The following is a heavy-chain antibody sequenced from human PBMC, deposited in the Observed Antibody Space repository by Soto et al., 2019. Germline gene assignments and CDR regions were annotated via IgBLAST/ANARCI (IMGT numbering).Heavy chain of an antibody. D-gene: IGHD3-22*01. CDR3: DRETYYYDSNWFDP. Sequence: SDTLSLTCAVYGGSFSGYYWSWIRQPPGKGLEWIGEINYSGSTNYNPSLKSRVTISVDRSKNQFSLKLSSVTAADTAVYYCDRETYYYDSNWFDPWGQGTLVTVSS. CDR1: GGSFSGYY. CDR2: INYSGST. V-gene: IGHV4-34*01. J-gene: IGHJ5*02.